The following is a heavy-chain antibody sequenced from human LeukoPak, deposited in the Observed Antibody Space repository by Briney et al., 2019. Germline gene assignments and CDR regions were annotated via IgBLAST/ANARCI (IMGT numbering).Heavy chain of an antibody. CDR3: ARFGVLNIARAFEI. Sequence: ASVKVSCKASGFTLASYAMHWVRQAPGQRLEWMGWINAGNGNTKYSQKFQGRVTITRDTSASTAYMELSSLRSEDTALYYCARFGVLNIARAFEIWGQGTMVTVSS. D-gene: IGHD3-3*01. CDR1: GFTLASYA. CDR2: INAGNGNT. V-gene: IGHV1-3*01. J-gene: IGHJ3*02.